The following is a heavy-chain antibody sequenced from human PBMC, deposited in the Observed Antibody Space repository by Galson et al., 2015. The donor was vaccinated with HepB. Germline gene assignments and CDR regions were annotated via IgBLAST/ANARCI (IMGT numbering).Heavy chain of an antibody. J-gene: IGHJ4*02. V-gene: IGHV1-8*01. Sequence: SVKVSCKASGYTFTSYDINWVRQATGQGLEWMGWMNPNNGNTGYAQKFQGRVTMTRNTSISTAYMELSSLRSEDTAVYFCGREGPTPVPSAIDYWGQGILVTVSS. CDR3: GREGPTPVPSAIDY. CDR2: MNPNNGNT. D-gene: IGHD2-2*01. CDR1: GYTFTSYD.